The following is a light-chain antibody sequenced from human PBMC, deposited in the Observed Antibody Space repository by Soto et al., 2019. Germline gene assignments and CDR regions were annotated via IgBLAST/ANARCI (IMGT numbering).Light chain of an antibody. Sequence: DIQMTQSPSSLSASVGDRVTITCRASQTITNYLNWYQQQSGKAPKLLIYATDTLQSGVPSRFSGSGSGTDYTLTISSLQPEDFATYYCLQEYNYPYTFGQGTRLEIK. J-gene: IGKJ5*01. V-gene: IGKV1-39*01. CDR3: LQEYNYPYT. CDR2: ATD. CDR1: QTITNY.